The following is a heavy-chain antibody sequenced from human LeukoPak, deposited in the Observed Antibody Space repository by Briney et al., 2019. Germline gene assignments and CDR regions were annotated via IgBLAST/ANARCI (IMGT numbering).Heavy chain of an antibody. CDR1: GYSIRSGYY. CDR2: IYHSGST. V-gene: IGHV4-38-2*02. D-gene: IGHD3-10*01. Sequence: PSETLSLTCTVSGYSIRSGYYWGWIRQPPGKGLEWIGSIYHSGSTYYNPSLKSRVTISVHTSKNQFSLKLSSVTAADTAVYYCARDLAGWFGELFRFDPWGQGTLVTVSS. CDR3: ARDLAGWFGELFRFDP. J-gene: IGHJ5*02.